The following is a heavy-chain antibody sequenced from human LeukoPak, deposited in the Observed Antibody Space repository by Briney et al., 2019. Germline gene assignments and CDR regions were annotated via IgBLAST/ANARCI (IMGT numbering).Heavy chain of an antibody. V-gene: IGHV1-8*01. CDR3: ARAPRGYCRGGSCQDY. J-gene: IGHJ4*02. Sequence: ASVTVSCKASGYTFTSYDINWVRQPTGQGLEWMGWMNPNSGNTGYAQKFQGRVTITRNTSISTAYMELRSLRSEDTAVYYYARAPRGYCRGGSCQDYWGQGTLVTVSS. D-gene: IGHD2-15*01. CDR2: MNPNSGNT. CDR1: GYTFTSYD.